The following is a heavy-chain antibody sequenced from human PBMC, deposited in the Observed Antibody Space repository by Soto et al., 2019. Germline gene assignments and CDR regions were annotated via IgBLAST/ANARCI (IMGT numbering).Heavy chain of an antibody. J-gene: IGHJ6*02. CDR1: GGSVSSGSYY. CDR2: IYYSGST. D-gene: IGHD3-3*01. Sequence: QVQLQESGPGLVKPSETLSLTCTVSGGSVSSGSYYWSWIRQPPGKGLEWIGYIYYSGSTNYNPSLKSRVTISVDTSKNQFSLKLSSVTAADTAVYYCARDRYDFWSGIPRAYYYYGMDVWGQGTTVTVSS. CDR3: ARDRYDFWSGIPRAYYYYGMDV. V-gene: IGHV4-61*01.